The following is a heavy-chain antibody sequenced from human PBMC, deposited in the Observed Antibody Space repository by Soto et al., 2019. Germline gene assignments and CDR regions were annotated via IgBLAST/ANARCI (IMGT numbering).Heavy chain of an antibody. Sequence: QVQLVQSGAEVKTPGSSLKVSCKVSGSRFSNYVISWVRQAPGHGLEGLGLIIPIVNSTKYAQSFQGRVTITADKSTSTAALELSRLRSDDTAVYYCASAGRGKKAGYNGLVSLGYWGQGTLVTVSS. J-gene: IGHJ4*02. V-gene: IGHV1-69*06. CDR2: IIPIVNST. D-gene: IGHD2-2*02. CDR1: GSRFSNYV. CDR3: ASAGRGKKAGYNGLVSLGY.